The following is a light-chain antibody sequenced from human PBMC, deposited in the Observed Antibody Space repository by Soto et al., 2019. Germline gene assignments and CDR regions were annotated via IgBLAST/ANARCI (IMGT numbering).Light chain of an antibody. Sequence: EFVLTQSPGTLSLSPGEGATLSCRASQTVSSTYLAWYQQKPGRAPSLLIHGASTRAAGIPDRFSASGSGTHFTLTINRLEPEDFAVYFCQQFGTSPYTLGQGTKVDIK. CDR3: QQFGTSPYT. CDR1: QTVSSTY. V-gene: IGKV3-20*01. J-gene: IGKJ2*01. CDR2: GAS.